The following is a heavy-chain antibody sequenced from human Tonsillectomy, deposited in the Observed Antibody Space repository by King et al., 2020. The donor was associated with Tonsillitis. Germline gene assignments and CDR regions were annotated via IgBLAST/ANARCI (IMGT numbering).Heavy chain of an antibody. D-gene: IGHD3-16*01. Sequence: VQLVESGGGLVQPGGSLRLSCAASGFTFSSYSMNWVRQAPGKGLEWVSYISSSSSTIYYADSVKGRFTISRDNAKNSLYLQMNSLRAEDTAVYYCARGGGSTDNYVTDVSGQRTTVTVSS. V-gene: IGHV3-48*01. CDR3: ARGGGSTDNYVTDV. CDR2: ISSSSSTI. J-gene: IGHJ6*02. CDR1: GFTFSSYS.